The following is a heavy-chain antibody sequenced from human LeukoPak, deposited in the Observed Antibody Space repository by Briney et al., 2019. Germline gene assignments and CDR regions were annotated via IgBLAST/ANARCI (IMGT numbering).Heavy chain of an antibody. CDR2: ISYNRNT. Sequence: ASQTLSLTCTVSAGPISSSDYYWGRILQSRATELEWFGRISYNRNTYYNPSLKSRVTISVDTSKNHFSLRLSSVTAADTAVYYCSRLTHSYYSDTSGYYPYYYMDVWGEGTTVAVSS. V-gene: IGHV4-39*02. CDR3: SRLTHSYYSDTSGYYPYYYMDV. D-gene: IGHD3-22*01. J-gene: IGHJ6*03. CDR1: AGPISSSDYY.